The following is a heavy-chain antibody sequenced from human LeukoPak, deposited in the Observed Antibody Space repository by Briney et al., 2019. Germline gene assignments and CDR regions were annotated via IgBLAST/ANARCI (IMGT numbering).Heavy chain of an antibody. V-gene: IGHV3-21*01. CDR2: ISSSSSYI. D-gene: IGHD2-2*01. CDR3: ARDTGSIVVVPAPRRGMDV. Sequence: GGSLRLSCAASGFTFSSYSMNWVRQAPGKGLEWVSSISSSSSYIYYADSVKGRFTISRDNAKNSPYLQMNSLRAEDTAVYYCARDTGSIVVVPAPRRGMDVWGQGTTVTVSS. J-gene: IGHJ6*02. CDR1: GFTFSSYS.